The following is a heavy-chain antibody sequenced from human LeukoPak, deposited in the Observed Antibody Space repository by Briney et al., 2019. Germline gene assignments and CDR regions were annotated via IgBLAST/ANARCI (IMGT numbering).Heavy chain of an antibody. CDR1: GLTFSSYA. Sequence: GGSLRLSCAASGLTFSSYAMSWVRQAPGKGLDWVAAISGSGGSTYSADSVKGRFTISRDNSKNTLYLQMNSLRAEETAVYYCAKGRRGAAAAGRMFDYWGQGTLVTVSS. D-gene: IGHD6-13*01. J-gene: IGHJ4*02. CDR2: ISGSGGST. CDR3: AKGRRGAAAAGRMFDY. V-gene: IGHV3-23*01.